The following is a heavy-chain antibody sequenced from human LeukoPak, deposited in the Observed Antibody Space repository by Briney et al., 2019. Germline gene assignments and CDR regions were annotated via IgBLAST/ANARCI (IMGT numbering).Heavy chain of an antibody. Sequence: GASVKLSCKASGYTFTSYDINWVRQAPGQGLEWTGWMNPNSGNTGYAQKFQGRVTMTRHTSISTAYMELSSLRAEDTAVYYCARGRIAKRFDPWGQGTLVTVSS. J-gene: IGHJ5*02. D-gene: IGHD6-13*01. CDR1: GYTFTSYD. V-gene: IGHV1-8*01. CDR2: MNPNSGNT. CDR3: ARGRIAKRFDP.